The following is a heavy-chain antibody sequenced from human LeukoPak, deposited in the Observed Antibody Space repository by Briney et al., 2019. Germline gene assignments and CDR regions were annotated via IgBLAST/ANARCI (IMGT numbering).Heavy chain of an antibody. CDR3: ARATGSYLLAVDY. CDR1: GFTVSSNY. V-gene: IGHV3-53*04. Sequence: PGGSLRLSCAASGFTVSSNYMRWVRQAPGKGLEWVSVIYSGGSTYYADSVKGRFTISRHNSKNTLYLQMNSLRAEDTAVYYCARATGSYLLAVDYWGQGTLVTVSS. CDR2: IYSGGST. J-gene: IGHJ4*02. D-gene: IGHD1-26*01.